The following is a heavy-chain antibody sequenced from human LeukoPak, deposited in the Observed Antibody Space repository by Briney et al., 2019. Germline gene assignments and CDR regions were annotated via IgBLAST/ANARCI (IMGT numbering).Heavy chain of an antibody. CDR1: GFTFSKYT. Sequence: PGGSLRLSCAASGFTFSKYTMHWVRQAPGKGLEWVGVVLYDGSKKNNADSVKGRFTISRDNSKNMMYVQMNSLRPEDTALYYCARDNWGGAFDIWGQGTMVTVSS. V-gene: IGHV3-30*04. J-gene: IGHJ3*02. CDR2: VLYDGSKK. CDR3: ARDNWGGAFDI. D-gene: IGHD7-27*01.